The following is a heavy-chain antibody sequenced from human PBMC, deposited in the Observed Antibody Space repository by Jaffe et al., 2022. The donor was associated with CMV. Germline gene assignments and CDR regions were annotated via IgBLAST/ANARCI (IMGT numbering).Heavy chain of an antibody. CDR2: INAGNGNT. D-gene: IGHD4-17*01. CDR1: GYTFTSYA. CDR3: ARDQGALLTTVTTLSLGY. Sequence: QVQLVQSGAEVKKPGASVKVSCKASGYTFTSYAMHWVRQAPGQRLEWMGWINAGNGNTKYSQKFQGRVTITRDTSASTAYMELSSLRSEDTAVYYCARDQGALLTTVTTLSLGYWGQGTLVTVSS. V-gene: IGHV1-3*01. J-gene: IGHJ4*02.